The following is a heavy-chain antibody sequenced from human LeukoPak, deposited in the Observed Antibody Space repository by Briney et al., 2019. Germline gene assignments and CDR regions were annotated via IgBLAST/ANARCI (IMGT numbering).Heavy chain of an antibody. D-gene: IGHD3-10*01. CDR3: ARVRGSGSYSDY. CDR2: IYYSGST. J-gene: IGHJ4*02. V-gene: IGHV4-59*01. Sequence: SETLSLTCTASGGSISSYYWSWIRQPPGKGLEWIGYIYYSGSTNYNPSLKSRVTISVDTSKNQFSLKLSSVTSADTAVYYCARVRGSGSYSDYWGQGTLVTVSS. CDR1: GGSISSYY.